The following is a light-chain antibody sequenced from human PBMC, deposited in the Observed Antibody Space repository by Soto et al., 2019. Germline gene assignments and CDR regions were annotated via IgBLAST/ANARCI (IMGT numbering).Light chain of an antibody. J-gene: IGLJ1*01. Sequence: QSALTQPASVSGSPGQSITISCTGTSSDVGGYNHVSWYQIHPGKAPKLIIYEVTSRPSGVSYRFSGSKSGNPASLTISGLQAEDEADYYCSSYASSSSYVFGGGTKVTVL. CDR1: SSDVGGYNH. CDR2: EVT. V-gene: IGLV2-14*01. CDR3: SSYASSSSYV.